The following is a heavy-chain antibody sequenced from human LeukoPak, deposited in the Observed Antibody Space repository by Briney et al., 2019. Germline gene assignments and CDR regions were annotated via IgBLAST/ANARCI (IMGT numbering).Heavy chain of an antibody. D-gene: IGHD6-13*01. CDR3: AKAGYSSSWAYFDY. CDR2: IKTEGYDT. CDR1: GFTFSNFW. V-gene: IGHV3-7*03. J-gene: IGHJ4*02. Sequence: TGGSLRLSCAASGFTFSNFWMGWVRQAPGKGLEWVANIKTEGYDTYYVDSVKGRFTISRDNSKNTLYLQMNSLRAEDTAVYYCAKAGYSSSWAYFDYWGQGTLVTVSS.